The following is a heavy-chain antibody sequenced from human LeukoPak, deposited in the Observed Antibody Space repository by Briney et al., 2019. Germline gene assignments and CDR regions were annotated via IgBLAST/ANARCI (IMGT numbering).Heavy chain of an antibody. V-gene: IGHV3-30-3*01. Sequence: PGGSLRLSCAVSGFTFSSYAMHWVRQAPGKGLEWVAVISYDGSNKYYADSVKGRFTISRDNSKNTLYLQMNSLRAEDTAVYYCASARPDTAMVTGDLDYWGQGTLVTVSS. CDR3: ASARPDTAMVTGDLDY. CDR1: GFTFSSYA. J-gene: IGHJ4*02. CDR2: ISYDGSNK. D-gene: IGHD5-18*01.